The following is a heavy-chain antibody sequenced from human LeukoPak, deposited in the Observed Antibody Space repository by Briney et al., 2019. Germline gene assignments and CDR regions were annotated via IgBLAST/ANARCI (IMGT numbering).Heavy chain of an antibody. CDR1: RFTFNSYG. V-gene: IGHV3-30*02. D-gene: IGHD2-15*01. J-gene: IGHJ4*02. Sequence: GGSLRLSCAASRFTFNSYGMHWVRQAPGKGLEWVAFIRYNGNNQYYADSVKGRFTISRDNSKNTLYLQMNSLRAEDTAVYYCARIVVVVAATIFDYWGQGTLVTVSS. CDR3: ARIVVVVAATIFDY. CDR2: IRYNGNNQ.